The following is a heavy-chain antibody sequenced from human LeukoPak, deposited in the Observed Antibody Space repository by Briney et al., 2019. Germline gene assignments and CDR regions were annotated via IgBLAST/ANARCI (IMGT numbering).Heavy chain of an antibody. CDR1: GFTFSSYA. CDR2: ISGSGGST. CDR3: ARGWGGSCYSSPLDY. Sequence: GGSLRLSCAASGFTFSSYAMSWVRQAPGKGLEWVSAISGSGGSTYYADSVKGRFTISRDNSKNTLYLQMSSLRAEDTAVYYCARGWGGSCYSSPLDYWGQGTLVTVSS. V-gene: IGHV3-23*01. D-gene: IGHD2-15*01. J-gene: IGHJ4*02.